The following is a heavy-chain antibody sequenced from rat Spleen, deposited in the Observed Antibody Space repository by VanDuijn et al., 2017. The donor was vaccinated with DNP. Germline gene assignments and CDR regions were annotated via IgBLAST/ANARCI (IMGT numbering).Heavy chain of an antibody. V-gene: IGHV5S10*01. D-gene: IGHD1-2*01. CDR1: GFTFSDYG. J-gene: IGHJ2*01. CDR2: IIYDDSRT. Sequence: EVQLVESGGGLVQPGRSMKLSCAASGFTFSDYGMAWVLQAPKKGLEWVATIIYDDSRTYYRDSVKGRFTISRDNAKSTLYLQMDSLRSEDTATYYCVILDTIAAIGDCWGQGVMVTVSS. CDR3: VILDTIAAIGDC.